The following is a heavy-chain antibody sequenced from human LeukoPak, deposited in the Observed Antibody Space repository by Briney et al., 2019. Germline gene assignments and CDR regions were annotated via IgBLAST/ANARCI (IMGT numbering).Heavy chain of an antibody. J-gene: IGHJ4*02. Sequence: GGSLRLSCAASGFTFSSYAMHWVRQAPGKGLEWVAVISYDGSNKYYADSVKGRFTISRDNSKNTLYLQMNSLRAEDTAVYYCARQPDCSGGSCYPDYWGQGTLVTVSS. CDR1: GFTFSSYA. CDR3: ARQPDCSGGSCYPDY. V-gene: IGHV3-30-3*01. CDR2: ISYDGSNK. D-gene: IGHD2-15*01.